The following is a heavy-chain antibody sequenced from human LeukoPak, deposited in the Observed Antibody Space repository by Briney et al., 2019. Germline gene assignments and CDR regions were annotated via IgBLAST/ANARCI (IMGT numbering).Heavy chain of an antibody. J-gene: IGHJ4*02. CDR3: ARQYCSSTSCYFDY. D-gene: IGHD2-2*01. V-gene: IGHV3-11*03. Sequence: GGSLRLSCAASGFTFSDYMSWIRQAPGKGLEWVSYISSSSSYTNYADSVKGRFTISRDNAKNSLYLQMNSLRAEDTAVYYCARQYCSSTSCYFDYWGQGTLVTVSS. CDR1: GFTFSDY. CDR2: ISSSSSYT.